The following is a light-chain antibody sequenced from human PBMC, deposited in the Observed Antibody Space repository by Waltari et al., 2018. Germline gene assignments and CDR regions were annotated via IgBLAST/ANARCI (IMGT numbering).Light chain of an antibody. CDR2: DLN. CDR3: SSYTSSSTHVV. J-gene: IGLJ2*01. V-gene: IGLV2-14*03. CDR1: SSDVGRYNY. Sequence: QSALTQPASVSGSPGQSITISCTGTSSDVGRYNYVSWYQQHPGKAPKLMIYDLNNRPSGVSNRFSGSKSGNTASLTISGLQAEDKADYYCSSYTSSSTHVVFGGGTKLTVL.